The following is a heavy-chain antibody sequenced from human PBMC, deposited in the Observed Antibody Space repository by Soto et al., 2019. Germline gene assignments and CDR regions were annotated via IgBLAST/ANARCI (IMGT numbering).Heavy chain of an antibody. V-gene: IGHV1-18*01. CDR3: AMVDVYVTPSPQDV. CDR2: INAYNGNT. J-gene: IGHJ6*02. D-gene: IGHD3-16*01. Sequence: QVQLVQSGAEVKNPGASVKVSCKASGYRFTSYGIGWVRQAPGQGLEWMGWINAYNGNTNYAQNLRGRVTLTTDTSTSTAYMELRRLSSNDAAVYYCAMVDVYVTPSPQDVWGQGTTVTVSS. CDR1: GYRFTSYG.